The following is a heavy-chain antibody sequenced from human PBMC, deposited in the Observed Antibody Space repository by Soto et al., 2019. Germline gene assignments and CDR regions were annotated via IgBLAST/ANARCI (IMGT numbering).Heavy chain of an antibody. Sequence: SETLSLTCAVSGDSISGSFWWSWARQPPGKGLEWIGEIYHTESTVYNPSLKSRVTISVDKSKNQFSLNLDSVTAADTAVYYCARYDFGTFDYWGRGILVTVSS. CDR2: IYHTEST. J-gene: IGHJ4*02. CDR1: GDSISGSFW. D-gene: IGHD4-17*01. CDR3: ARYDFGTFDY. V-gene: IGHV4-4*02.